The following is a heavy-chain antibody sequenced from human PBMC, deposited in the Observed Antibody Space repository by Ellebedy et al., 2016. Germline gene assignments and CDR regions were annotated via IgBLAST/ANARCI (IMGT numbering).Heavy chain of an antibody. Sequence: GGSLRLSCAASGFTFSSYSMNWVRQAPGKGLEWVSSISSSSSYIYYADSVKGRFTISRDNAKNSLYLQMNSLRAEDTAVYYCAPAGTPDDAFDIWGQGTMVTVSS. V-gene: IGHV3-21*01. D-gene: IGHD1-1*01. J-gene: IGHJ3*02. CDR3: APAGTPDDAFDI. CDR1: GFTFSSYS. CDR2: ISSSSSYI.